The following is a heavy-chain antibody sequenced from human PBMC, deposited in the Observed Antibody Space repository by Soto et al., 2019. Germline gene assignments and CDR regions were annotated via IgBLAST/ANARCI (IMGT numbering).Heavy chain of an antibody. J-gene: IGHJ6*02. V-gene: IGHV3-30*03. CDR2: ISYDGSNK. CDR3: ARDSPHYYYGMDV. Sequence: GGSLRLSCAASGFTFSSYGMHWVRQAPGKGLEWVAVISYDGSNKYYADSVKGRFTISRDNSKNTLYLQMNSLRAEDTAVYYCARDSPHYYYGMDVWGQGTTVTVSS. CDR1: GFTFSSYG.